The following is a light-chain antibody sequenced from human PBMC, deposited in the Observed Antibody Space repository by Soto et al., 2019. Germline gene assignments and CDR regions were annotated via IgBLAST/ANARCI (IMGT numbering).Light chain of an antibody. CDR2: EVT. CDR1: GSDVGAYNY. J-gene: IGLJ1*01. Sequence: QSALAQPASVSGSPGQSITISCTGTGSDVGAYNYVSWYQHHPGKVPKLLIYEVTNRPSGVSDRFSGSKSGNTASLTISGLQAEDEADYYCSSKRDSSTLFVFGTGTKLTVL. V-gene: IGLV2-14*01. CDR3: SSKRDSSTLFV.